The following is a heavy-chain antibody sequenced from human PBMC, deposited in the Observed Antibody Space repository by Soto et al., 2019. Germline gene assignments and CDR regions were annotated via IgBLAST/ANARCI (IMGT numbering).Heavy chain of an antibody. Sequence: QVQLVQSGAEVKEPGSSVKVSCKASGGTFSTHTFSWVRQAPGQGLEWMGRIIPILDIPNYAQRLQGSVTFSADKSLDTAYMELNSLRFEDTVVYFFARERVDDTAKIIDFWGQGTLVTVSS. CDR3: ARERVDDTAKIIDF. D-gene: IGHD1-1*01. J-gene: IGHJ4*02. CDR2: IIPILDIP. CDR1: GGTFSTHT. V-gene: IGHV1-69*04.